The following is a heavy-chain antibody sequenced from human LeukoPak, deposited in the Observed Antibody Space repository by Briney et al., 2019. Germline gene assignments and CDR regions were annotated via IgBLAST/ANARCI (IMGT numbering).Heavy chain of an antibody. D-gene: IGHD1-26*01. CDR1: GFTFANYV. Sequence: PGRSLRLSCAASGFTFANYVTHWVRQAPGKGLEWVAVTSPDEGLKFYADSVKGRFTISRDNSKNTLYLQLNTLRAEDTAVYYCAKSRSSGSYYDPFDYWGQGALVTVSS. CDR3: AKSRSSGSYYDPFDY. J-gene: IGHJ4*02. CDR2: TSPDEGLK. V-gene: IGHV3-30*04.